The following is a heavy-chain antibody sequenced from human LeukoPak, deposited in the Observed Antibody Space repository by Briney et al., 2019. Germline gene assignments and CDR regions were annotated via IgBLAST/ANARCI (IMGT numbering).Heavy chain of an antibody. CDR2: TYYRSKWYN. CDR3: AREGGYDGRGYFDY. J-gene: IGHJ4*02. CDR1: GDSVSRKSAG. V-gene: IGHV6-1*01. D-gene: IGHD5-12*01. Sequence: SQTLSLTCAISGDSVSRKSAGWSWLRQSPSRGLEWLGRTYYRSKWYNDYAVSVKSRITINPDTSKNQFSLQLNSVTPEDTAVYYCAREGGYDGRGYFDYWGQGTLVTVSS.